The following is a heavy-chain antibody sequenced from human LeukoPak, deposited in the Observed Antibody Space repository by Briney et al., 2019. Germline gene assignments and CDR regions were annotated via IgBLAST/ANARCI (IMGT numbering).Heavy chain of an antibody. CDR1: GFTFSSSA. J-gene: IGHJ4*02. CDR2: ISGSGGST. V-gene: IGHV3-23*01. CDR3: AKDSYDSSGFYFDY. Sequence: GGSLRLSCAASGFTFSSSAMSWVRQAPGKGLEWVLAISGSGGSTYYADSVKGRFTISRDNSKNTLYLQMNSLRAEDTAVYYCAKDSYDSSGFYFDYWGQGTLVTVSS. D-gene: IGHD3-22*01.